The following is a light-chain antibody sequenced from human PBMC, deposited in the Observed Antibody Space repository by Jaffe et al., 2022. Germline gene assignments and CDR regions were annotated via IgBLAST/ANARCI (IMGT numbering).Light chain of an antibody. Sequence: QSALTQPPSASGSPGQSVTISCTGSSSDVGGHNFVSWYQQHPGKVPKLMLFEVNKRPSGVPDRFSGSKSGNTASLTVSGLQAEDEADYYCSSYAGSTHVFGTGTKVTVL. CDR3: SSYAGSTHV. J-gene: IGLJ1*01. CDR2: EVN. V-gene: IGLV2-8*01. CDR1: SSDVGGHNF.